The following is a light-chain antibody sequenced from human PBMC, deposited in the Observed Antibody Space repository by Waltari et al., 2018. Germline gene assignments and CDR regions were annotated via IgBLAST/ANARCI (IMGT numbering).Light chain of an antibody. CDR2: GAS. J-gene: IGKJ2*01. Sequence: DIQMTQSPSSLSASVGDRVTITCRASQSISTYLNWYQQKPGKALKLLIYGASSVQSGVPSRFSGSGSGTDFTLTISSLQPEDFATYYCQQSYNTPHTFGQGTKLEIK. V-gene: IGKV1-39*01. CDR1: QSISTY. CDR3: QQSYNTPHT.